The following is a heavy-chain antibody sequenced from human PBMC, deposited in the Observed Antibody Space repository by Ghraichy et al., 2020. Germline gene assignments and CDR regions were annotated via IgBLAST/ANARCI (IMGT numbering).Heavy chain of an antibody. J-gene: IGHJ3*02. D-gene: IGHD2-15*01. Sequence: GGSLRLSCAASGFTFSSYWMSWVRQAPGKGLEWVANIKQDGSEKYYVDSVKGRFTISRDNAKNSLYLQMNSLRAEDTAVYYCARNSIVVVVAATGDDAFDIWGQGTMVTVSS. CDR3: ARNSIVVVVAATGDDAFDI. CDR1: GFTFSSYW. V-gene: IGHV3-7*03. CDR2: IKQDGSEK.